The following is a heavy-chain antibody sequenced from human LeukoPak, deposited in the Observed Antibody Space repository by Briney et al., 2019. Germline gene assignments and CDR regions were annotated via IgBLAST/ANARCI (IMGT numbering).Heavy chain of an antibody. V-gene: IGHV3-21*01. D-gene: IGHD5-12*01. CDR1: GFTFSSYS. J-gene: IGHJ3*02. CDR3: ASDNFSGYDSRGAFDI. Sequence: GGSLRLSCAASGFTFSSYSMNWVRQAPGKGLEWVSCISSSSSYIYYADSVKGRFTISRDNSKNTLYLQMNSLRAEDTAVYYCASDNFSGYDSRGAFDIWGQGTMVTVSS. CDR2: ISSSSSYI.